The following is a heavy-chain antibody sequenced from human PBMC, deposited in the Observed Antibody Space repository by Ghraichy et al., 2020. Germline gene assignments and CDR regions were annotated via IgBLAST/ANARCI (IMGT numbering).Heavy chain of an antibody. CDR1: GYTFTSYG. D-gene: IGHD3-16*02. Sequence: ASVKVSCKASGYTFTSYGISWVRQAPGQGLEWMGWISAYNGNTNYAQKLQGRVTMTTDTSTSTAYMELRSLRSDDTAVYYCARDEGGRGPYDYVWGSYRFGIYYYYGMDVWGQGTTVTVSS. CDR3: ARDEGGRGPYDYVWGSYRFGIYYYYGMDV. CDR2: ISAYNGNT. J-gene: IGHJ6*02. V-gene: IGHV1-18*04.